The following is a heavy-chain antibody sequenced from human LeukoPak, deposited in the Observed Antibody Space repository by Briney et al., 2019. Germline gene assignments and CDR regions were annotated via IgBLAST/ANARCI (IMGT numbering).Heavy chain of an antibody. CDR2: ISSSSSTK. CDR1: GFTFSGYS. J-gene: IGHJ4*02. CDR3: ARSEYVSGSYFGVDY. Sequence: PGGSLRLSCAASGFTFSGYSMNWVRQAPGKGLEWVSYISSSSSTKYYADSVKGRFTISRDNAKNSLYLQMNSLRAEDTAVYYCARSEYVSGSYFGVDYWGQGTLVTVSS. D-gene: IGHD3-10*01. V-gene: IGHV3-48*04.